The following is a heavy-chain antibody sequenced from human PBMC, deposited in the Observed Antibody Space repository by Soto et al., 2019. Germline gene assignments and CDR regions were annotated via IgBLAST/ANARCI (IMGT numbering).Heavy chain of an antibody. V-gene: IGHV1-3*01. CDR3: ARDACSSTSCYHWFDP. D-gene: IGHD2-2*01. CDR2: INAGDGDI. CDR1: GYTFTNYA. J-gene: IGHJ5*02. Sequence: QVQLVQSGAEVKKPGASVKVSCKASGYTFTNYAIHWVRQAPGQRLEWMGWINAGDGDIRYSHKLWGRVTITRDTSASTVYMELNSLTSEDTAVYYCARDACSSTSCYHWFDPWGQGTQVTVSS.